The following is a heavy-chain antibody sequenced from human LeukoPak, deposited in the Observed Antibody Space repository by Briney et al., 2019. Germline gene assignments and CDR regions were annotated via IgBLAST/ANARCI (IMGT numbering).Heavy chain of an antibody. J-gene: IGHJ5*02. CDR2: IYYSGST. Sequence: SETLSLTCTVSGGSISSYYWSWIRQPPGKGLEWIGYIYYSGSTNYNPSLKSRVTISVDTSKNQFSLKLSSVTAADTAVYYCARGYIAVAGGPQAPRWFDPWGQGTLVTVSS. CDR1: GGSISSYY. CDR3: ARGYIAVAGGPQAPRWFDP. V-gene: IGHV4-59*12. D-gene: IGHD6-19*01.